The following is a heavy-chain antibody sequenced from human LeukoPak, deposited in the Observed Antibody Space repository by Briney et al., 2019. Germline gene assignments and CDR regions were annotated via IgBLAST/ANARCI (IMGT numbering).Heavy chain of an antibody. CDR1: GGSFSGYY. Sequence: SETLSLTCAVYGGSFSGYYWSWIRQPPGKGLEWIGEINHSGSTNYNPSLKSRVTISVDTSKNQFSLKLSSVTAADTAVYYCARLVVPPAMGYPIMVTESYYYYMDVWGKGTTVTISS. J-gene: IGHJ6*03. CDR3: ARLVVPPAMGYPIMVTESYYYYMDV. CDR2: INHSGST. D-gene: IGHD2-2*01. V-gene: IGHV4-34*01.